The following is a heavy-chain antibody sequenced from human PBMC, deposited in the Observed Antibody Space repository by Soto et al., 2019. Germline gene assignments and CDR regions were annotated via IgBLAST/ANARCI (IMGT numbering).Heavy chain of an antibody. CDR1: GGIFSNFA. CDR3: ARVGLGAYDY. J-gene: IGHJ4*02. Sequence: QVQLVQSGAEVKKPGSSVKVSCKASGGIFSNFAFNWMRQAPGQGLEWMGGIIPTLGTPHYAQKFLGRVTITADESTRTVYMEMSSLTVEHTAVHYCARVGLGAYDYWGQGTLVIVSS. D-gene: IGHD6-19*01. V-gene: IGHV1-69*01. CDR2: IIPTLGTP.